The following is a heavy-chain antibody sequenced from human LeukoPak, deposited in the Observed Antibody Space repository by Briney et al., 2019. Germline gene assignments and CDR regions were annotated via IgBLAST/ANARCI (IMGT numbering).Heavy chain of an antibody. CDR3: ARARVGASGCFDY. CDR1: GYTFTSYG. CDR2: ISAYNGNT. J-gene: IGHJ4*02. Sequence: ASVKVSCKASGYTFTSYGISWVRQAPGQGLEWMGWISAYNGNTNYAQKFQGRVTMTRDTSISTAYMELSRLRSDDTAVYYCARARVGASGCFDYWGQGTLVTVSS. V-gene: IGHV1-18*01. D-gene: IGHD1-26*01.